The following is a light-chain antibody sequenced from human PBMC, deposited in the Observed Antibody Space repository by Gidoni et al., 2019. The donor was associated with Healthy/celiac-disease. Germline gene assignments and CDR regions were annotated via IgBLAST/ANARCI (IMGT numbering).Light chain of an antibody. Sequence: QPVLTQPPSVSGAPGQRVTISCTGSSSNIGAGYDVHWYQQLPGTPPKLISYGNSNRPSGVPDRFSGSKSGTSASLAITGLQAEDEADYYCQSYDSSLSGSVVFGGGTKLTVL. V-gene: IGLV1-40*01. CDR2: GNS. CDR3: QSYDSSLSGSVV. CDR1: SSNIGAGYD. J-gene: IGLJ2*01.